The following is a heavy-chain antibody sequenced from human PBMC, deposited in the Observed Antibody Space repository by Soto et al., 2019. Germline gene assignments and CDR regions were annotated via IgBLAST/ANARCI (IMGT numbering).Heavy chain of an antibody. D-gene: IGHD3-22*01. CDR1: GYTFTSYD. J-gene: IGHJ4*02. CDR3: AKDWPSDYYDSSGLLDY. Sequence: ASVKVSCKASGYTFTSYDINWVRQATGQGFEWMGWMNPNSGNTGYAQKFQGRVTMTRDTSITTAYMELSSLRSEDTAVYYCAKDWPSDYYDSSGLLDYWGQGTLVTVSS. CDR2: MNPNSGNT. V-gene: IGHV1-8*01.